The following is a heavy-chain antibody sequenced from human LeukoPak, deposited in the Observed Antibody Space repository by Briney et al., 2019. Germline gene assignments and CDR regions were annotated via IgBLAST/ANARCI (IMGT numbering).Heavy chain of an antibody. V-gene: IGHV3-30*02. CDR1: GFTFSSYG. J-gene: IGHJ6*03. CDR3: ARAGSSGYYYYYYMDV. CDR2: IRYDGSNK. Sequence: GGSLRLSCAASGFTFSSYGMHWVRQAPGKGLEWVAFIRYDGSNKYYADSVKGRFTISRDNSKNTLYLQMNSLRAEDTAVYYCARAGSSGYYYYYYMDVWGKGTTVTVSS. D-gene: IGHD6-6*01.